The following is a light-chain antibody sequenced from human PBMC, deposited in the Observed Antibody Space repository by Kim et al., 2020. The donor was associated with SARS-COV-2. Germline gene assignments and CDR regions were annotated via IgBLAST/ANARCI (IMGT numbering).Light chain of an antibody. Sequence: LPPGDRATLSCRASQSINSYLAWYQQKPGQAPRLLIYDASNRATGIPARFSGSGSGTDFTLTISSLETEDFAVYYCQQRRDWPRTFGQGTKVDIK. V-gene: IGKV3-11*01. CDR1: QSINSY. CDR2: DAS. CDR3: QQRRDWPRT. J-gene: IGKJ1*01.